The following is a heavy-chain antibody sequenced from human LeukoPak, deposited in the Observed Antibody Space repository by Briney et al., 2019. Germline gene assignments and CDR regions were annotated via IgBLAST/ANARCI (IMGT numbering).Heavy chain of an antibody. D-gene: IGHD3-22*01. J-gene: IGHJ1*01. Sequence: GGSLRLSCAASGFTFSSYAMSWVRQAPGKGLEWVSAISGSGGSTYYADSVKGRFTISRDNPRNTLYMQMNSLRDEDTAVYYCAIMHGYYDGSGYWVQWGQGTLVTVSS. CDR2: ISGSGGST. CDR3: AIMHGYYDGSGYWVQ. V-gene: IGHV3-23*01. CDR1: GFTFSSYA.